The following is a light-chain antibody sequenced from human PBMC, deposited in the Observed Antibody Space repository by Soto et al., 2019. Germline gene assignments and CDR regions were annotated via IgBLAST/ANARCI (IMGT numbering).Light chain of an antibody. Sequence: QSVLTQPASVPGSPGQSITISCTGTSSDIGAFNHVSWHQQHPGKAPKLIIYDVINRPSGVSNRFSGSKTGNTASLIISGLQAEDEADYYCSSYTSSSSYVFXSGTKVTVL. CDR1: SSDIGAFNH. J-gene: IGLJ1*01. CDR2: DVI. CDR3: SSYTSSSSYV. V-gene: IGLV2-14*03.